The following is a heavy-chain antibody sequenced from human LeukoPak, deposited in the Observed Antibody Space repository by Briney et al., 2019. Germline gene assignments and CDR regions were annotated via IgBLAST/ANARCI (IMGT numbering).Heavy chain of an antibody. J-gene: IGHJ6*02. CDR1: GFTFSSYG. CDR2: ISSDGTKK. D-gene: IGHD3-16*02. Sequence: GGSLRLSCAASGFTFSSYGMHWVRQAPGKGLEWVAVISSDGTKKYYAESMKGRFTISRDNSQDTLYLQMNSLRAEDTAVYFCARVGDEDDYVWGSFRYTNYCYYGMGVWGQGTTVTVSS. V-gene: IGHV3-30*03. CDR3: ARVGDEDDYVWGSFRYTNYCYYGMGV.